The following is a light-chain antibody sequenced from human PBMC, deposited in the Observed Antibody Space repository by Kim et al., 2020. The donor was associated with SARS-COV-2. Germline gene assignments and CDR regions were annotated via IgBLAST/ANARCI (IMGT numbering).Light chain of an antibody. Sequence: QAVVTQEPSLTVSPGGTVTPTCGSSTGAVTSGHYPYWFQQKPGQAPRTLIYDTSNKHSWTPARFSGSLLGGKAALTLSGAQPEDEAEYYCLLSYSGARGVFGGGTQLTVL. J-gene: IGLJ2*01. CDR3: LLSYSGARGV. CDR1: TGAVTSGHY. CDR2: DTS. V-gene: IGLV7-46*01.